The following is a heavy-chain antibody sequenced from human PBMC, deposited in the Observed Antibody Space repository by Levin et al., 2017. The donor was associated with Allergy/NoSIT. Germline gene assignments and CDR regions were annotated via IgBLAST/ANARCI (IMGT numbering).Heavy chain of an antibody. V-gene: IGHV3-74*03. D-gene: IGHD3-22*01. J-gene: IGHJ4*02. CDR2: INTVGTYT. CDR1: GFSFDNSW. Sequence: PGGSLRLSCAASGFSFDNSWMHWVRQAPGKGLVWVSRINTVGTYTTYAESVKGRFAISRDNANNTLYLQMNSLRAEDTAVYVCAKNYESSGYAIDYWGQGTLVTVSA. CDR3: AKNYESSGYAIDY.